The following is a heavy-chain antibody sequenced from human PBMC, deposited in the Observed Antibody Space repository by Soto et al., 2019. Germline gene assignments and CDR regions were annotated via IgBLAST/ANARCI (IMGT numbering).Heavy chain of an antibody. CDR2: IWYDGSNK. CDR1: GFTFSSNG. CDR3: ARDRDWNFDY. V-gene: IGHV3-33*01. Sequence: QVQLVESGGGVVQPGRSLRLSCAASGFTFSSNGMHWVRQAPGKGLEWVAVIWYDGSNKYYADSVKGRFTISRDNSKNTLYLQMNSLRAEDMAVYYCARDRDWNFDYWGQGTLVTVSS. D-gene: IGHD1-1*01. J-gene: IGHJ4*02.